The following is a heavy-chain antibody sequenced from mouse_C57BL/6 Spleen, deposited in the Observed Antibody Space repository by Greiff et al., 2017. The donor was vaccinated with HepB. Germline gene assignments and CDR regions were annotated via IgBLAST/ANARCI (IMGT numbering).Heavy chain of an antibody. CDR1: GFTFSDYG. Sequence: EVKVVESGGGLVKPGGSLKLSCAASGFTFSDYGMHWVRQAPEKGLEWVAYISSGSSTIYYADTVKGRFTISRDNAKNTLFLQMTSLRSEDTAMYYCARRRGYDGYAMDYWGQGTSVTVSS. V-gene: IGHV5-17*01. CDR2: ISSGSSTI. CDR3: ARRRGYDGYAMDY. D-gene: IGHD2-2*01. J-gene: IGHJ4*01.